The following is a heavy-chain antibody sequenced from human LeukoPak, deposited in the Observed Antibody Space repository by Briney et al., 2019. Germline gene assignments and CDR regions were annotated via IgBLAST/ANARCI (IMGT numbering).Heavy chain of an antibody. CDR1: GFTFSSYW. CDR3: AKLGTVAYFDF. V-gene: IGHV3-23*01. Sequence: GGSLRLSCAASGFTFSSYWMSWVRQAPGKGLEWVSAISVSGDNTYYADSVKGRFTISRDTSKNTLYLQMNSLRAEDTAVYYCAKLGTVAYFDFWGQGTLVTVSS. D-gene: IGHD2-21*02. J-gene: IGHJ4*02. CDR2: ISVSGDNT.